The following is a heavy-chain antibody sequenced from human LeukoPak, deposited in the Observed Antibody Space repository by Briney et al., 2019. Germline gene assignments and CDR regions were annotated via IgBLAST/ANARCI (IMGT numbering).Heavy chain of an antibody. J-gene: IGHJ5*02. CDR1: GGTFSSYA. V-gene: IGHV1-69*05. CDR2: IIPIFGIA. D-gene: IGHD2-2*01. Sequence: ASVKVSCKASGGTFSSYAISWVRQAPGQGLEWMGRIIPIFGIANYAQKFQGRVTITTDESTSTAYMELSSLRSEDTAVYYCARGPLVVPAALSSIINWFDPWGQGTLVTVSS. CDR3: ARGPLVVPAALSSIINWFDP.